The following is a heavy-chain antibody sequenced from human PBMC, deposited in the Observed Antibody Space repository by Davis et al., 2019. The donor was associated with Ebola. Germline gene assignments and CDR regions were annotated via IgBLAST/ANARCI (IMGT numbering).Heavy chain of an antibody. D-gene: IGHD1-26*01. CDR2: ISAYNGNT. CDR3: ARTSIVGTTTTASDI. V-gene: IGHV1-18*01. CDR1: GYTFIKYA. J-gene: IGHJ3*02. Sequence: ASVKVSCKASGYTFIKYAIHWVRQAPGQGLEWMGWISAYNGNTAYAQILQGRVTMTTDTSTGTAYMELRSLRSDDTAVYFCARTSIVGTTTTASDIWGQGTMVTVSS.